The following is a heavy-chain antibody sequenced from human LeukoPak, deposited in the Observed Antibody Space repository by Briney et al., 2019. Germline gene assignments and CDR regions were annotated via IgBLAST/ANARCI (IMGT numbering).Heavy chain of an antibody. CDR1: VDFISGYY. CDR3: ASQLGGTTFH. D-gene: IGHD1-1*01. Sequence: SETLSLTCTVSVDFISGYYWSWIRQPPGKGLEWIGYVYYNGITNYNPSLKSRVSISLDTSKNQFSLNLNSVTAADTAVYYCASQLGGTTFHWGQGTLVTVSS. V-gene: IGHV4-59*01. J-gene: IGHJ4*02. CDR2: VYYNGIT.